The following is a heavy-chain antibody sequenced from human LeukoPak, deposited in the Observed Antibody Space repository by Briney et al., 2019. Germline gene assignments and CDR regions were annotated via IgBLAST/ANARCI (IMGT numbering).Heavy chain of an antibody. J-gene: IGHJ4*02. CDR2: INPNSGGT. CDR1: GYTFTGYY. D-gene: IGHD2-2*02. Sequence: ASVKVSCKASGYTFTGYYMHWVRQAPGQGLEWMGWINPNSGGTNCAQKFQGRVTMTRDTSISTAYMELSRLRSDDTAVYYRASTFGYCSSTSCYTGGYYFDYWGQGTLVTVSS. V-gene: IGHV1-2*02. CDR3: ASTFGYCSSTSCYTGGYYFDY.